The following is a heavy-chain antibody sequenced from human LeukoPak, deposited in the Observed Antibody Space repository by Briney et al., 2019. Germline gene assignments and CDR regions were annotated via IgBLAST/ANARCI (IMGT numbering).Heavy chain of an antibody. Sequence: PGGSLRLSCAASGFTFSSYSMNWVRQAPGKGLEWVSYISSSSSTIYYADSVKGRFTISRDNAKNSLYLQMNSLRVEDTAVFYCATGRSGYQSFDYWGQGTLVTVSS. CDR1: GFTFSSYS. V-gene: IGHV3-48*04. CDR2: ISSSSSTI. D-gene: IGHD3-22*01. J-gene: IGHJ4*02. CDR3: ATGRSGYQSFDY.